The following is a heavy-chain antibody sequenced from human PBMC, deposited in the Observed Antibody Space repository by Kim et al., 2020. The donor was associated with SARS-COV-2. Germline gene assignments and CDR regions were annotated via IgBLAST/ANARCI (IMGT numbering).Heavy chain of an antibody. Sequence: YAQKVQGRVTMTVDTSTDTAYMELSSLRSEDTAVYYCATEVRPYSYRLGYWGQGTLVTVSS. CDR3: ATEVRPYSYRLGY. V-gene: IGHV1-24*01. J-gene: IGHJ4*02. D-gene: IGHD5-18*01.